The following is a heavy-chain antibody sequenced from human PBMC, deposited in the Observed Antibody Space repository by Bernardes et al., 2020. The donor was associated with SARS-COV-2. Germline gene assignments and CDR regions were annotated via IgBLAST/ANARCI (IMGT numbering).Heavy chain of an antibody. D-gene: IGHD5-12*01. CDR3: ARDAFSGYHDY. CDR1: GASISSYY. V-gene: IGHV4-4*07. Sequence: LSLTCTVSGASISSYYWSWIRQPAGKEPEWIGRIYTSGSTNYNPSLKSRATMSVDTSKNQFSLKLSSVTAADTAVYYCARDAFSGYHDYWGQGSLVTVSS. CDR2: IYTSGST. J-gene: IGHJ4*02.